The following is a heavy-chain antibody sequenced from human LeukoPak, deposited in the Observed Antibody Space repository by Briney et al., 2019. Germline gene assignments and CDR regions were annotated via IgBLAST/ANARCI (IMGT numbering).Heavy chain of an antibody. CDR1: GFTFTTYW. J-gene: IGHJ5*02. D-gene: IGHD3/OR15-3a*01. Sequence: GGSLRLSCAASGFTFTTYWMTWVRQAPGKGLEWAANIKQDGSEKYYVDSVKGRFTISRDNAKNSLYLQMNSLRAEDTAVYYCARHRDWGFDPWGQGTLVTVSS. CDR2: IKQDGSEK. CDR3: ARHRDWGFDP. V-gene: IGHV3-7*01.